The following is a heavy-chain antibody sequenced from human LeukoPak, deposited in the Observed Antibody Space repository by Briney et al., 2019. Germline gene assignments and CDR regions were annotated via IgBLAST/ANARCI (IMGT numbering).Heavy chain of an antibody. CDR2: IYPADSDT. V-gene: IGHV5-51*01. J-gene: IGHJ4*02. D-gene: IGHD3-10*01. Sequence: GEALKISCQVSGYSFTNYWIGWVRQMPGKGLEAMGIIYPADSDTTYSPSFQGQVTTSADKSISPVYLQWSSLKASDTALYYCARQSRDGSKTRGYYFDYWGPGTLVTVSS. CDR3: ARQSRDGSKTRGYYFDY. CDR1: GYSFTNYW.